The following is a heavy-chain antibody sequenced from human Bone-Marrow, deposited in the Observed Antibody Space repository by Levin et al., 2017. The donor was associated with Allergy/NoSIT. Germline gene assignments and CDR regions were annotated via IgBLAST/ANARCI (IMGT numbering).Heavy chain of an antibody. Sequence: SETLSLNCAVYGGSFSGYSWTWIRQTPGTGLEWIGEISHSGSANYNPSLKSRVDISGDLSKNQISLKLSSVTAADTAVYYCAMSLSGTTHYWGQGTLVTVSS. J-gene: IGHJ4*02. CDR3: AMSLSGTTHY. D-gene: IGHD1-7*01. V-gene: IGHV4-34*01. CDR1: GGSFSGYS. CDR2: ISHSGSA.